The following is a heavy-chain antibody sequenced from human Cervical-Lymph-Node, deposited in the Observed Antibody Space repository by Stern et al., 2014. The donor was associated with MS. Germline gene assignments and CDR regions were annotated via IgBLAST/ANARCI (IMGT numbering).Heavy chain of an antibody. CDR3: ARDARSYHNKYDAFDI. Sequence: QLVQSGAEVKQPGASVKVSCKASGYTFTGYYMHWVRQAPGQGLELMGRIKPNSGGTNYAQKFQGRVTMTRDTSISTAYMELSRLRSDDTAVYYCARDARSYHNKYDAFDIWGQGTMVTVSS. CDR2: IKPNSGGT. D-gene: IGHD3-10*01. CDR1: GYTFTGYY. J-gene: IGHJ3*02. V-gene: IGHV1-2*06.